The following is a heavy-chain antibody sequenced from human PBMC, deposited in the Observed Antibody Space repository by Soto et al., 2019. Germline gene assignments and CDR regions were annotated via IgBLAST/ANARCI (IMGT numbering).Heavy chain of an antibody. CDR3: ARYSSSWAGGFDP. J-gene: IGHJ5*02. Sequence: EVQLVESGGGLVKPGGSLRLSCAASGFTFSSYSMNWVRQAPGKGLEWVSSISSSSSYIYYADSVKGRFTISRDNAKNSLYLQMNSLRAEDTAVYYCARYSSSWAGGFDPWGQGTLVTVSS. CDR1: GFTFSSYS. CDR2: ISSSSSYI. D-gene: IGHD6-13*01. V-gene: IGHV3-21*01.